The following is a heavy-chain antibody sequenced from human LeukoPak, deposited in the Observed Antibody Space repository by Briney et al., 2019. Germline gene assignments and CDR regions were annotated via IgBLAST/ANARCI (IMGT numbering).Heavy chain of an antibody. Sequence: AGGSLRLSCAASGFTFSNYAMSWVRQAPGKGLEWVSAISGSGGSTYYADSVKGRFTISRDNSKNTLYLQMNSLRAEDTAVYYCAKSSGYSGYGSRYFDLWGRGTLVTVSS. D-gene: IGHD5-12*01. CDR1: GFTFSNYA. CDR2: ISGSGGST. V-gene: IGHV3-23*01. J-gene: IGHJ2*01. CDR3: AKSSGYSGYGSRYFDL.